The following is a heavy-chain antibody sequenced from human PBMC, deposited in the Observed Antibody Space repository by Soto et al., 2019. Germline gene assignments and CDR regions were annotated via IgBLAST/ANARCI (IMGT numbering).Heavy chain of an antibody. CDR2: ISSSSSYI. D-gene: IGHD3-10*01. CDR3: ARVLLWFGETDYYYYGMEV. Sequence: GWSLRLSCAASGFTFSSYSMNWVRQAPGKGLEWVSSISSSSSYIYYADSVKGRFTISRDNAKNSLYLQMNSLRAEDTAVYYCARVLLWFGETDYYYYGMEVWGQGTKVTVSS. CDR1: GFTFSSYS. V-gene: IGHV3-21*01. J-gene: IGHJ6*02.